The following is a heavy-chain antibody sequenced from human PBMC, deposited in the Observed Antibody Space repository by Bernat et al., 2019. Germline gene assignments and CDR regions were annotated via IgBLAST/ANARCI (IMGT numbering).Heavy chain of an antibody. Sequence: EVQLVETGGGLIQPGGSLRLSCAASGFSVSSSYMSWVRQAPGKGLEWVSIIYSGGNTYYADSERGRFTISRDNSKNTLYLQMNNLRADDTAVDYCARERATVYDAFDIWGQGTIVTVSS. D-gene: IGHD4-17*01. V-gene: IGHV3-53*02. CDR3: ARERATVYDAFDI. CDR2: IYSGGNT. CDR1: GFSVSSSY. J-gene: IGHJ3*02.